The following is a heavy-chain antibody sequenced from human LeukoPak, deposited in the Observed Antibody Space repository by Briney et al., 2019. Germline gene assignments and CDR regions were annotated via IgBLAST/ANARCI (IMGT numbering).Heavy chain of an antibody. CDR3: ARGSSPYSSPL. D-gene: IGHD6-13*01. CDR1: GGSFSGYY. CDR2: INHSGST. J-gene: IGHJ4*02. Sequence: SETLSLTCAVYGGSFSGYYWSWIRQPPGKGLEWIGEINHSGSTNYNPSLKSRVTISVDTSKNQFSLKLSSVTAADTAVYYCARGSSPYSSPLWGRGTLVTVSS. V-gene: IGHV4-34*01.